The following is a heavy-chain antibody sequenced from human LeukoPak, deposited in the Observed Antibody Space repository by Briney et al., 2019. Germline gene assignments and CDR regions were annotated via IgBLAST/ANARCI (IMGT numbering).Heavy chain of an antibody. Sequence: PGGSLRLSCAASGFTFSSYAMHWVRQAPGKGLEYVSAISSNGGSTYYANSVKGRFTISRDNSKNTLYLQMGSLRAEDMAVYYCARVRWVRGAFDIWGQGAMVTVSS. CDR1: GFTFSSYA. CDR3: ARVRWVRGAFDI. D-gene: IGHD3-10*01. J-gene: IGHJ3*02. CDR2: ISSNGGST. V-gene: IGHV3-64*01.